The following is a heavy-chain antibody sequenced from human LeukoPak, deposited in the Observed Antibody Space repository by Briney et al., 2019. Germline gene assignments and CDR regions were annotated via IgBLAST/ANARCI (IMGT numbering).Heavy chain of an antibody. V-gene: IGHV1-69*06. CDR3: ASGLRPYSYGHPFDY. CDR1: GGTFSSYA. CDR2: IIPIFGTA. Sequence: VASVKVSCEASGGTFSSYAISWVRQAPGQGLEWMGGIIPIFGTANYAQKFQGRVTITADKSTSTAYMELSSLRSEDTAVYYCASGLRPYSYGHPFDYWGQGTLVTVSS. J-gene: IGHJ4*02. D-gene: IGHD5-18*01.